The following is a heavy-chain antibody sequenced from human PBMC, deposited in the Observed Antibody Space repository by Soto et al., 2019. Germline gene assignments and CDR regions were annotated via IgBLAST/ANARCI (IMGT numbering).Heavy chain of an antibody. Sequence: GGSLRLSCAASGFTFSSYAMSWVRQAPGKGLVCVLAISGSVGSTYYAYSVKGRFTISSDNSKNTLYLQMNSLRAEDTAVYYCAKPQLTMIVVVISAFDYWGQGTLVTVSS. V-gene: IGHV3-23*01. CDR3: AKPQLTMIVVVISAFDY. CDR1: GFTFSSYA. CDR2: ISGSVGST. J-gene: IGHJ4*02. D-gene: IGHD3-22*01.